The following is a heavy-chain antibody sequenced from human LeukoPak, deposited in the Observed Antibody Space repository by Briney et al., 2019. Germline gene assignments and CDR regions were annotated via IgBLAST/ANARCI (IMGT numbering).Heavy chain of an antibody. V-gene: IGHV3-48*04. D-gene: IGHD6-19*01. CDR2: ISSSSSTI. CDR3: ARLDLERIAVYYYYYMDV. CDR1: GFTFSSYS. Sequence: GGSLRLSCAASGFTFSSYSMNWARQAPGKGLEWVSYISSSSSTIYYADSVKGRFTISRDNAKNSLYLQMNSLRAEDTAVYYCARLDLERIAVYYYYYMDVWGKGTTVTVSS. J-gene: IGHJ6*03.